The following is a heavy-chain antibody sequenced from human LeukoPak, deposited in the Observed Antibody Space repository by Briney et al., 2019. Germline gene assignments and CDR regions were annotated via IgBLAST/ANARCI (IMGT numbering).Heavy chain of an antibody. V-gene: IGHV3-30*18. J-gene: IGHJ4*02. CDR1: GFTFSSYG. Sequence: GGSLRLSSAASGFTFSSYGMHWVRQAPGKGLEWVAVISYDGSNKYYADSVKGRFTISRDNSKNTLYLQMNSLRAEDTAVYYCAKGDRNYDFWSGYYGHWGQGTLVTVSS. CDR3: AKGDRNYDFWSGYYGH. CDR2: ISYDGSNK. D-gene: IGHD3-3*01.